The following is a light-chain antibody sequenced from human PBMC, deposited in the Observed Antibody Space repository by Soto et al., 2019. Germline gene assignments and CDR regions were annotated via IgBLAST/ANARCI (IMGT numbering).Light chain of an antibody. CDR1: QSVSSY. CDR2: GAS. CDR3: QQYHDWPRT. J-gene: IGKJ1*01. Sequence: EIVLTQSPATLSLSPGEKATLSCRASQSVSSYLAWYQQKPGQAPRLLIYGASIRATGVPARLSGSGYGTELTLTIGSLEFEDFAVYYCQQYHDWPRTFGQGTKVDIK. V-gene: IGKV3-15*01.